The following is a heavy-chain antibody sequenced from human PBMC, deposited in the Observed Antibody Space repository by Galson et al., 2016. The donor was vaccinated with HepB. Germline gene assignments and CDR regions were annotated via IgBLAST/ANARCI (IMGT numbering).Heavy chain of an antibody. CDR3: VVSVYYR. CDR1: GFPFSASG. CDR2: ISYDESSL. J-gene: IGHJ5*02. D-gene: IGHD3-22*01. Sequence: SLRLSCAASGFPFSASGMSWVRQAPGKGLEWVSDISYDESSLHHADSVKVRFTVSRDNSGHTLYLQMNSLIPEDTAVYYCVVSVYYRWGRGTLVTVSS. V-gene: IGHV3-30*03.